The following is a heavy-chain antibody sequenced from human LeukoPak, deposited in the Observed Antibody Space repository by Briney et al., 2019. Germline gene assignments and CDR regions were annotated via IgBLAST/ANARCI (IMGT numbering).Heavy chain of an antibody. J-gene: IGHJ4*02. CDR1: GGSISSHY. CDR3: ARDGYGDGMDY. Sequence: PSETLSPTCSVSGGSISSHYWSWTRQPPGKGLEWIWYIYYSGSTHYNPSLKSRVTISVDTSKNQFSLKLSSVTAADTAVYYCARDGYGDGMDYWGQGTLVTVSS. V-gene: IGHV4-59*11. D-gene: IGHD2-21*02. CDR2: IYYSGST.